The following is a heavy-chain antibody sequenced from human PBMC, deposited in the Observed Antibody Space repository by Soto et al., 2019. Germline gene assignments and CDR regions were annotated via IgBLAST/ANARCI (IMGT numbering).Heavy chain of an antibody. CDR3: ARPKRSGYDRGDSYYHTMDV. D-gene: IGHD3-3*01. J-gene: IGHJ6*02. V-gene: IGHV1-69*06. CDR2: ILPMFGAV. Sequence: QMRLVQSGAEVKNSGSSVKVSCKASGGTSSNFVITWVRQVPGQGLEWLGGILPMFGAVKYAQKIQDRLTITADRSTNTASMELGSLRSEDTAVYYCARPKRSGYDRGDSYYHTMDVWGHGTTVTVS. CDR1: GGTSSNFV.